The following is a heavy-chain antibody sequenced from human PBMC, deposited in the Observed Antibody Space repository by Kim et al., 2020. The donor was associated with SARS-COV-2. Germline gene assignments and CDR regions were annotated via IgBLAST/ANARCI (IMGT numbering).Heavy chain of an antibody. CDR3: ARDGVVVVPAAMPGSLVPRLPGPRYNWFDP. J-gene: IGHJ5*02. D-gene: IGHD2-2*01. Sequence: ASVKVSCKASGYTFTSYYMHWVRQAPGQGLEWMGIINPSGGSTSYAQKFQGRVTMTRDTSTSTVYMELSSLRSEDTAVYYCARDGVVVVPAAMPGSLVPRLPGPRYNWFDPWGQGTLVTVSS. V-gene: IGHV1-46*01. CDR2: INPSGGST. CDR1: GYTFTSYY.